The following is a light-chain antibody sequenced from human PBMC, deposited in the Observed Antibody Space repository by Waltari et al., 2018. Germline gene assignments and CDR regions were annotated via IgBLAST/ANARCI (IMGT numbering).Light chain of an antibody. CDR1: TSHLGAGHD. Sequence: QSVLTQPPSVSGTPGQRVTISCSGSTSHLGAGHDVQWYQHLPGTAPKLLIYGNNNRPSGVPDRFSGSKSGTSASLAITGLQADDEADYFCQSFDNMLSGGVVFGGGTKLAVL. V-gene: IGLV1-40*01. J-gene: IGLJ2*01. CDR2: GNN. CDR3: QSFDNMLSGGVV.